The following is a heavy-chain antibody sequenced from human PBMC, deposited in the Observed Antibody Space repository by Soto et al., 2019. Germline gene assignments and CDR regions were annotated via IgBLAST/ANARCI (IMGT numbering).Heavy chain of an antibody. D-gene: IGHD3-10*01. CDR3: ARDASGTLDY. CDR2: IWYDGSNK. J-gene: IGHJ4*02. CDR1: GFTFSNYT. Sequence: QLQLVESGGGVVQPGRSLRLSCAASGFTFSNYTMHWARQAPGKGLEWVAVIWYDGSNKNYVDPVKGRFTISRDNFKNTLYLQMNSLRAEDTAVYYCARDASGTLDYWGQGTLVTVSS. V-gene: IGHV3-33*01.